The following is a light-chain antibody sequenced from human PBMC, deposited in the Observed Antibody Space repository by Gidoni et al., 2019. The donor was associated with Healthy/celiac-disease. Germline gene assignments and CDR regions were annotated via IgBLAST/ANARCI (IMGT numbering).Light chain of an antibody. CDR1: QGISSY. CDR3: QQLNSYPRT. CDR2: AAS. Sequence: DIQLTQPPSFLSASVGDRDTITCSASQGISSYLAWYQQKPGKAPKLLIYAASTLQSGVPSRFSGSGSGTEFTLTISRLQPEDFAIYYCQQLNSYPRTFGGGTKVEIK. V-gene: IGKV1-9*01. J-gene: IGKJ4*01.